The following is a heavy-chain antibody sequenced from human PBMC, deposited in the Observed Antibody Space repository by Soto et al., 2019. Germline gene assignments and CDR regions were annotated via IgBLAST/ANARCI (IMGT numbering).Heavy chain of an antibody. CDR1: NTSISSSNW. D-gene: IGHD3-9*01. Sequence: QVQLQESGPSLVKPSGTLSLTCVITNTSISSSNWWSWVRQAPGKGLEWIGEIYHTGRTNYAPSLKRRVTMSIDKSNNRFSLRLTSLTAADTAVYYCVRDEAHYDILTGSSLGRAFDIWGQGTMVTVSS. J-gene: IGHJ3*02. CDR3: VRDEAHYDILTGSSLGRAFDI. V-gene: IGHV4-4*02. CDR2: IYHTGRT.